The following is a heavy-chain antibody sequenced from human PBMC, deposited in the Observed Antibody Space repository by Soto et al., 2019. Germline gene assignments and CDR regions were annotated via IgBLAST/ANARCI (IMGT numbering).Heavy chain of an antibody. CDR3: ARVAGYYGSGSLGLDP. CDR1: GGSISSGGYY. V-gene: IGHV4-31*03. D-gene: IGHD3-10*01. Sequence: QVQLQESGPGLVKPSQTLSLTCTVSGGSISSGGYYWSWIRKNPGKGLEWIGYIYYSGSTYYNPSLKSRVTISVDTSKNQFSQKLSSVTAADTAVYYCARVAGYYGSGSLGLDPWGQGTLVTVSS. J-gene: IGHJ5*02. CDR2: IYYSGST.